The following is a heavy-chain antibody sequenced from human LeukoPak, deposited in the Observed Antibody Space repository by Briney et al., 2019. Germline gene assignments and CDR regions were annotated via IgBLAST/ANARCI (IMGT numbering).Heavy chain of an antibody. CDR3: ARGGFRFLEWLVGAFDI. CDR2: ISSSGTYI. J-gene: IGHJ3*02. CDR1: GFTFSSYT. D-gene: IGHD3-3*01. V-gene: IGHV3-21*01. Sequence: GGSLRLSCAASGFTFSSYTMNWVRQAPGKGLEWVSSISSSGTYIFYADSVKGRFTISRDNAKNSLYLQMNSLRAEDTAVYYCARGGFRFLEWLVGAFDIWGQGTMVTVSS.